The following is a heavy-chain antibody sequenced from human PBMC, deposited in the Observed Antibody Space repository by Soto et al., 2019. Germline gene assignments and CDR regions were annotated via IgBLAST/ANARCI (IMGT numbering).Heavy chain of an antibody. J-gene: IGHJ6*02. D-gene: IGHD3-10*01. CDR3: ARAKGSYYGSGSYYGGSHNYYYYGMDV. V-gene: IGHV3-23*01. CDR2: IRGSGGAT. Sequence: GGSLRLSCAASGFTFSGYGMNWARQAPGKGLEWVSAIRGSGGATYYADSVKGRFTISRDNSKNTLYLQMNSLSAEDTAVYYCARAKGSYYGSGSYYGGSHNYYYYGMDVWGQGTTVTVSS. CDR1: GFTFSGYG.